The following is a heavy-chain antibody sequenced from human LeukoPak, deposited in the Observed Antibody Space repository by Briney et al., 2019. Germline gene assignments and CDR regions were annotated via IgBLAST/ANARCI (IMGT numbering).Heavy chain of an antibody. CDR3: ARSRHYYDSSGYPSELGY. Sequence: SVKVSCKASGGTFSSYAISWVRQAPGQGLEWMGGIIPIFGTANYAQKFQGRVTITADEPTSTAYMELSSLRSEDTAVYYCARSRHYYDSSGYPSELGYWGQGTLVTVSS. V-gene: IGHV1-69*13. D-gene: IGHD3-22*01. J-gene: IGHJ4*02. CDR2: IIPIFGTA. CDR1: GGTFSSYA.